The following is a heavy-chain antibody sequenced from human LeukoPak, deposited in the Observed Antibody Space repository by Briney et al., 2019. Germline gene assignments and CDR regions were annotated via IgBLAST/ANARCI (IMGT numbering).Heavy chain of an antibody. V-gene: IGHV1-69*02. CDR1: GGTFSSYT. CDR3: ARGGYNYGSLRI. Sequence: SVKVSCKASGGTFSSYTISWVRQAPGQGLEWMGRIIPILGIANYAQKFQGRVTITADKSTSTAYMELRSLRSDDTAMYYCARGGYNYGSLRIWGQGTLVTVSS. J-gene: IGHJ4*02. D-gene: IGHD5-18*01. CDR2: IIPILGIA.